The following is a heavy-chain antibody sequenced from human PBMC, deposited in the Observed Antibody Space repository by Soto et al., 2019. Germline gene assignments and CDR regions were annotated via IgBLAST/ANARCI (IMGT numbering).Heavy chain of an antibody. D-gene: IGHD3-3*01. J-gene: IGHJ6*02. CDR2: INPNSGGT. CDR1: GYTFTGYY. V-gene: IGHV1-2*02. CDR3: ASEVFGVVIATNYYYYGMDV. Sequence: QVQLVQSGAEVKKPGASVKVSCKASGYTFTGYYMHWVRQAPGQGLEWMGWINPNSGGTNYAQKFQGRVTMTRDTSISTAYMELSRLRSDDTAVYYCASEVFGVVIATNYYYYGMDVWGQGTTVTVSS.